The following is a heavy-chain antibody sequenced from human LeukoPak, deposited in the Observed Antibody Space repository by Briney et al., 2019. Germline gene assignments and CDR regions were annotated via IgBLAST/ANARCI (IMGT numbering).Heavy chain of an antibody. V-gene: IGHV3-74*01. J-gene: IGHJ4*02. D-gene: IGHD3-3*01. CDR1: GFTFSSYW. Sequence: PGGSLRLSCAASGFTFSSYWMHWVRQAPGKGLVWVSRINSDGSSTSYADSVKGRFTISRDNAKNTLYLQMNSLRAEDTAVYYRAKPEHYDFWSGYPLGYWGQGTLVTVSS. CDR2: INSDGSST. CDR3: AKPEHYDFWSGYPLGY.